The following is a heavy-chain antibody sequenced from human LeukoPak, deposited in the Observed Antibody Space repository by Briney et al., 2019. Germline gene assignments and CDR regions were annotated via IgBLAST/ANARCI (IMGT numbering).Heavy chain of an antibody. Sequence: PGGSLRLSCAASGFTFSSYAMSWVRQAPGKGLEWVSVIYSGGSTYYADSVKGRFTISRDNSKNTLYLQMNSLRAEDTAVYYCARGSGRAAAGTGYWGQGTLVTVSS. D-gene: IGHD6-13*01. CDR1: GFTFSSYA. J-gene: IGHJ4*02. CDR3: ARGSGRAAAGTGY. V-gene: IGHV3-53*01. CDR2: IYSGGST.